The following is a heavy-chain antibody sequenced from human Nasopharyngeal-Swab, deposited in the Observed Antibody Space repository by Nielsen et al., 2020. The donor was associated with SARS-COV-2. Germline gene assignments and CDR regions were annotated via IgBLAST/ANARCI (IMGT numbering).Heavy chain of an antibody. D-gene: IGHD3-22*01. J-gene: IGHJ6*03. CDR3: ARGPYYYDSSGYRAYYYYFDV. CDR2: LHSNCGLT. Sequence: CVLQAPGQGLEWMGWLHSNCGLTGYAQKFQGRVNMTRNTSISTAYMELCSLRSEDTAVYYCARGPYYYDSSGYRAYYYYFDVWGKGTTVTVSS. V-gene: IGHV1-8*01.